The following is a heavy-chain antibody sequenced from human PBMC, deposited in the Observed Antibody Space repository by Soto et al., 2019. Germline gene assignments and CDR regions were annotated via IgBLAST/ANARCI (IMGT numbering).Heavy chain of an antibody. CDR1: GGSISSGDYY. J-gene: IGHJ6*02. CDR3: ARGQKYDFWSGYYLSGMDV. Sequence: PSETLSLTCTVSGGSISSGDYYWSWIRQPPGKGLEWIGYIYYSGSTYYNPSLKSRVTISVDTSKNQFSLKLSSVTAADTAVYYCARGQKYDFWSGYYLSGMDVWGQGTTVTVSS. V-gene: IGHV4-30-4*01. D-gene: IGHD3-3*01. CDR2: IYYSGST.